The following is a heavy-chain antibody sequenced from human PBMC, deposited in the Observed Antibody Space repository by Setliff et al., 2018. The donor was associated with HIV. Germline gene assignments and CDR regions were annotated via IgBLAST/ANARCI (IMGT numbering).Heavy chain of an antibody. J-gene: IGHJ5*02. CDR1: GGTFSSFP. CDR2: IIPIFGTA. Sequence: ASVKVSCKASGGTFSSFPISWVRQAPGQGLEWMGGIIPIFGTATYAQKFQGRVTITADESTSTAYMELRSLRSDDTAVYYCAREGGLDWGFVAARTRWFDPWGQGTLVTVSS. D-gene: IGHD6-6*01. CDR3: AREGGLDWGFVAARTRWFDP. V-gene: IGHV1-69*13.